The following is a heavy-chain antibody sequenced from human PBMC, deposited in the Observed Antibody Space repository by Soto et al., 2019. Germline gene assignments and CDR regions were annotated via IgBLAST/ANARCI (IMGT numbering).Heavy chain of an antibody. CDR3: ARDRLVDYDILTGYYTPTSHFDY. CDR1: GFTFSSYS. D-gene: IGHD3-9*01. V-gene: IGHV3-21*01. CDR2: ISSSSSYI. J-gene: IGHJ4*02. Sequence: PGGSLRLSYAASGFTFSSYSMNWVRQAPGKGLEWVSSISSSSSYIYYADSVKGRFTISRDNAKNSLYLQMNSLRAEDTAVYYCARDRLVDYDILTGYYTPTSHFDYWGQGTLVTVSS.